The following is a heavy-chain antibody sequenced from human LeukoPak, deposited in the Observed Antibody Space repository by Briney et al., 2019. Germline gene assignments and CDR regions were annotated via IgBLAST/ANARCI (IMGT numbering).Heavy chain of an antibody. D-gene: IGHD3-22*01. Sequence: ASVKVSCKASGYSFTDYYMHWVRQAPGQGLEWMGWINPDSGGPNYAQKFQDRVTMTRDTSIGTVYMELSRLRSDDTAVYYCVRESRGILNYFDYWGQGTLVTVSS. CDR1: GYSFTDYY. J-gene: IGHJ4*02. V-gene: IGHV1-2*02. CDR3: VRESRGILNYFDY. CDR2: INPDSGGP.